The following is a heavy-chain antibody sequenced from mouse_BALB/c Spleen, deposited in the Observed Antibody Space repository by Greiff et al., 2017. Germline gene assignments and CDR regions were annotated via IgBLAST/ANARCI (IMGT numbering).Heavy chain of an antibody. J-gene: IGHJ3*01. V-gene: IGHV5-6-5*01. D-gene: IGHD2-4*01. Sequence: EVHLVESGGGLVKPGGSLKLSCAASGFTFSSYAMSWVRQTPEKRLEWVASISSGGSTYYPDSVKGRFTISRDNARNILYLQMSSLRSEDTAMYYCAREGAIYYDYDRFAYWGQGTLVTVSA. CDR1: GFTFSSYA. CDR3: AREGAIYYDYDRFAY. CDR2: ISSGGST.